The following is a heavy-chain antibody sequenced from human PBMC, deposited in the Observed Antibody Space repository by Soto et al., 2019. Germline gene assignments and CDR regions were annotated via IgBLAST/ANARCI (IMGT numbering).Heavy chain of an antibody. CDR3: ARDHDYVWGGHRNWLGL. V-gene: IGHV4-34*01. CDR1: RGALSGYS. D-gene: IGHD3-16*01. Sequence: QMQLQQWGAGLLTPSETLSLTCAVYRGALSGYSWNWIRQPPGKGLEWIGEINYSEDTNPTYNPSLKSRITLSADRTNNQLFLGLTSVTAADTAIYYCARDHDYVWGGHRNWLGLWGQGTPVTVSS. J-gene: IGHJ5*02. CDR2: INYSEDT.